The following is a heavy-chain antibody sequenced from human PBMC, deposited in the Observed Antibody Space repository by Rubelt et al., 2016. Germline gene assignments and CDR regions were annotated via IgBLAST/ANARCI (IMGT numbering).Heavy chain of an antibody. CDR1: GGSFSGYY. Sequence: QVQLQQWGAGLLKPSETLSLTCAVYGGSFSGYYWSWIRQPPGKGLEWIGEINHSGSTNYNPSLKSRVTISVDTSKNQFSLKLSSVTAADTAVYYCARGDYYGSGSRYYYGMDVWGQGTTVTVSS. V-gene: IGHV4-34*01. CDR3: ARGDYYGSGSRYYYGMDV. CDR2: INHSGST. J-gene: IGHJ6*02. D-gene: IGHD3-10*01.